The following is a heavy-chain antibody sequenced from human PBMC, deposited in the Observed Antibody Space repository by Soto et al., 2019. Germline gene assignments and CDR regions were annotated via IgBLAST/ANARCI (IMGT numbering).Heavy chain of an antibody. V-gene: IGHV5-51*01. J-gene: IGHJ4*02. CDR3: ALPAGFTYGIDY. CDR1: GYSFTSYW. Sequence: LGESLKISCKGSGYSFTSYWIGWVRQMPGKGLEWIGIIYPGDSETRYSPSFQGQVTISADKSIRTAYLQWSSLKAPDTAMYYCALPAGFTYGIDYWGQGTLVTVSS. D-gene: IGHD5-18*01. CDR2: IYPGDSET.